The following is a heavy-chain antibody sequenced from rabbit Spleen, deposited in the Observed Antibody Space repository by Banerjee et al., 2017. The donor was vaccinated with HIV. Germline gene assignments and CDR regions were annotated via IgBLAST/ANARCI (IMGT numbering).Heavy chain of an antibody. CDR2: IDTSSGNT. J-gene: IGHJ4*01. CDR3: ARDDGSYDYIDGYFNL. Sequence: QEQLEESGGDLVKPGASLTLTCKASGFDFTSTYYMCWVRQAPGKGLELIACIDTSSGNTYYATWAKGRFTISKTSSTTVTLQLTSLTAADTATYFCARDDGSYDYIDGYFNLWGQGTLVTVS. CDR1: GFDFTSTYY. D-gene: IGHD6-1*01. V-gene: IGHV1S45*01.